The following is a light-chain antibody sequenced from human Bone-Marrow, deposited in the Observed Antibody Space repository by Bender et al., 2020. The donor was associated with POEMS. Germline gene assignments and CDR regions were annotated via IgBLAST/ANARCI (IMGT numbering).Light chain of an antibody. CDR2: EVT. Sequence: QSALTQPASVSGSPGQSITISCTGSSSDVGNYNLVSWYQQHPGEAPKLIIYEVTKRPSGVSNRFSGSKSGNTASLTISGLQAEDEADYYCSSYAGSGTWVFGGGTKLTVL. J-gene: IGLJ3*02. CDR1: SSDVGNYNL. V-gene: IGLV2-23*02. CDR3: SSYAGSGTWV.